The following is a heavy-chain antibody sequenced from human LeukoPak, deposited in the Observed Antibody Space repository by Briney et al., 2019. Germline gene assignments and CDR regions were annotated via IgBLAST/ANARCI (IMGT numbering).Heavy chain of an antibody. CDR1: GFTFSSYA. CDR2: ISYDGSNK. V-gene: IGHV3-30-3*01. Sequence: GRSMRLSCAASGFTFSSYAMHWVRQAPGKGLEWVAVISYDGSNKYYADSVKGRFTISRDNSKNTLYLQMNSLRAEDTAVYYCARELGLYYYGMDVWGQGTTVTVSS. CDR3: ARELGLYYYGMDV. D-gene: IGHD7-27*01. J-gene: IGHJ6*02.